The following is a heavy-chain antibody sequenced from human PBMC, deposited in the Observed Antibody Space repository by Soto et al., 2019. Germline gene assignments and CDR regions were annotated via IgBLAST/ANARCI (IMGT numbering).Heavy chain of an antibody. CDR2: IKSKRDGETT. Sequence: PLRLPCAVVAFPFVDMCMSRVRKTPDKGLEWNSRIKSKRDGETTDYAANVKGRFSISRDDSKNTVYVQMNSLNIEDTAVYYCTADLEDCGGISGYSDFGPRGKGALVTVS. CDR3: TADLEDCGGISGYSDFGP. J-gene: IGHJ5*02. V-gene: IGHV3-15*01. D-gene: IGHD2-21*01. CDR1: AFPFVDMC.